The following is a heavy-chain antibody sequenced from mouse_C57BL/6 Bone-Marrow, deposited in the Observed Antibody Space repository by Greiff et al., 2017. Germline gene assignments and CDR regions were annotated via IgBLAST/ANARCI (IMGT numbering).Heavy chain of an antibody. J-gene: IGHJ2*01. CDR2: IHPNSGST. D-gene: IGHD1-1*01. CDR1: GYTFTSYW. Sequence: QVQLQQSGAELVKPGASVKLSCKASGYTFTSYWMHWVKQRPGQGLEWIGMIHPNSGSTNYNEKFKSKATLTVDKSSSTAYMQLSSLTSEDSAVYYCARRYGSSYFDYWGQGTTLTVSS. V-gene: IGHV1-64*01. CDR3: ARRYGSSYFDY.